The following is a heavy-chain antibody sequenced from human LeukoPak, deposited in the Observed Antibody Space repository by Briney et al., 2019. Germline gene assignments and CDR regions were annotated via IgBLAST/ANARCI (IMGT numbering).Heavy chain of an antibody. V-gene: IGHV3-30-3*01. CDR1: GFTFRNYT. CDR3: VGERGYCSTTSCLAYFDY. CDR2: ISYDGNNK. J-gene: IGHJ4*02. D-gene: IGHD2-2*01. Sequence: PGGSLRLSCAASGFTFRNYTIHWVRQAPGKGLEWVTNISYDGNNKFYVDSLKGRFTISRDNSKNTLYLQMNSLRAEDTAMYYCVGERGYCSTTSCLAYFDYWGQGTLVTVSS.